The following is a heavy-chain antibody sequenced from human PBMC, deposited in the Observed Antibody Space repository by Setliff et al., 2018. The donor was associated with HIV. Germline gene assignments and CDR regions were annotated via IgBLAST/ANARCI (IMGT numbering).Heavy chain of an antibody. D-gene: IGHD3-22*01. V-gene: IGHV4-39*07. CDR1: YSSLTSNNFY. CDR2: IYYTGTT. Sequence: KPSETLSLTCSVSYSSLTSNNFYWGWIRQPPGRGLEWIGNIYYTGTTYYNSSLKSRVRISVDTSTNQFSLNVTSVTAADTAVYYCARGNYYNMWADPFDYWGQGTLVTSPQ. CDR3: ARGNYYNMWADPFDY. J-gene: IGHJ4*02.